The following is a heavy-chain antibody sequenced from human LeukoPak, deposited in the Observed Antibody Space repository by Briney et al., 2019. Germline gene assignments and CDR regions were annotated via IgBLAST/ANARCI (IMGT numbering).Heavy chain of an antibody. D-gene: IGHD4-23*01. Sequence: GGSLRLSCVTSGFTFTNHWMSWVRQAPGKGLEWVANIREDGGHTNYVDSVKGRFTISRDNAKNSLFPQMDGLRIDDTAVYSCARDGRGGHNDFWGQGTLITVSS. CDR1: GFTFTNHW. J-gene: IGHJ4*02. CDR2: IREDGGHT. V-gene: IGHV3-7*01. CDR3: ARDGRGGHNDF.